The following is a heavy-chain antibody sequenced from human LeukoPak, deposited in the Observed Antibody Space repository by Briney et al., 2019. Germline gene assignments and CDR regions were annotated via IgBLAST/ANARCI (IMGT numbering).Heavy chain of an antibody. V-gene: IGHV3-7*01. CDR1: GFTFSSFW. CDR3: ARHKGLEY. D-gene: IGHD2/OR15-2a*01. CDR2: MNQDGRRK. Sequence: GGSLRLSCVVSGFTFSSFWMTWVCQAPGKGLEWVANMNQDGRRKYYMDSVKGRFTISRDNAKNSLFLQLNSLRAEDTAVYYCARHKGLEYWGQGTRVTVSS. J-gene: IGHJ4*02.